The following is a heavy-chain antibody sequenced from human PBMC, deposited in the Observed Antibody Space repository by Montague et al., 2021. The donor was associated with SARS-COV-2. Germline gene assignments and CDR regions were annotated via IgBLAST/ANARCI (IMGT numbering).Heavy chain of an antibody. J-gene: IGHJ6*02. D-gene: IGHD3-10*01. Sequence: SETLSLTCTVSGGSISSSNNYWGRIRQPPGKGLEWIGNMYYSGSTYYNPSLKSRVTISIDTSKNQFSLKLSSVTAADTAVYYCARDDIVLQGVTKGMDVWGQGTTVTASS. CDR3: ARDDIVLQGVTKGMDV. CDR1: GGSISSSNNY. V-gene: IGHV4-39*07. CDR2: MYYSGST.